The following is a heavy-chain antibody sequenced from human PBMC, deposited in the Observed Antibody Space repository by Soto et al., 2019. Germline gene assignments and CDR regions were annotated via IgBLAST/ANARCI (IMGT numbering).Heavy chain of an antibody. Sequence: ASVKVSCKASGYSFTNNDVSWVRQATGQGLEWVGWMNPGSGDTGYAQKFQGRVTMTRDISIATAYMELSSRRSDDTAIYYCARMATFGSLNWFDPWGQGTLVTVS. D-gene: IGHD3-16*01. V-gene: IGHV1-8*01. CDR3: ARMATFGSLNWFDP. CDR2: MNPGSGDT. J-gene: IGHJ5*02. CDR1: GYSFTNND.